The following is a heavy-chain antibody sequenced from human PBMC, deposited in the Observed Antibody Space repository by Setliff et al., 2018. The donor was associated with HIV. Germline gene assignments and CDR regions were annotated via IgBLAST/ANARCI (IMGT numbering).Heavy chain of an antibody. CDR1: GDSISSSSYY. D-gene: IGHD6-19*01. V-gene: IGHV4-39*02. CDR2: MYYSGST. J-gene: IGHJ1*01. Sequence: KTSETLSLTCTVSGDSISSSSYYWGWIRQPPGKGLEWVGSMYYSGSTYYNPSLKGRVTISVDTSKHHFYLNLTPVTAADTAVSSRARHGIDVADLLFPHEYFQHWGQGTLVTVPS. CDR3: ARHGIDVADLLFPHEYFQH.